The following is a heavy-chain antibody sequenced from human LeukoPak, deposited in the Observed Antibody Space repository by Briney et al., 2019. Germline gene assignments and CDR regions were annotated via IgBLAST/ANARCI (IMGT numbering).Heavy chain of an antibody. CDR2: INPSGGST. D-gene: IGHD6-6*01. CDR1: GYTFTSYY. Sequence: ASVKVSCKASGYTFTSYYIHWVRQAPGQGLEWMGIINPSGGSTGYAQKFQGRVTMTRDMSTSTVYVELSSLRSEDTAVYYCARGRGPTSSSSCDYWGQGTLVTVSS. CDR3: ARGRGPTSSSSCDY. V-gene: IGHV1-46*01. J-gene: IGHJ4*02.